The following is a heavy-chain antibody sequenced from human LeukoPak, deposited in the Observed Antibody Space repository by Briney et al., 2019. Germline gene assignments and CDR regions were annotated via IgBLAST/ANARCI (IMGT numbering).Heavy chain of an antibody. Sequence: PSETLSLTCTVSGGSMSSYYWGWIRQPPGKGLEWIGSIYYSGSTYYNPSLKSRVTISVDTSKNQFSLKLSSVTAADTAVYYCARAQTGVYYYYYGMDVWGQGTTVTVSS. CDR2: IYYSGST. D-gene: IGHD7-27*01. CDR3: ARAQTGVYYYYYGMDV. J-gene: IGHJ6*01. CDR1: GGSMSSYY. V-gene: IGHV4-39*07.